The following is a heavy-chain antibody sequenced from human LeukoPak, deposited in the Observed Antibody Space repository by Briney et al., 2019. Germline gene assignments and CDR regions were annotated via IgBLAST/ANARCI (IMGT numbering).Heavy chain of an antibody. D-gene: IGHD6-19*01. CDR3: TRSPGWGSTWYFDY. Sequence: PGRSLRPSCTASGFTFGDYAMSWFRQAPGKGLEWVGFIRSKAYGGTTEYAASVKGRFTISRDDSKSIAYLQMNSLKTEDTAAYYCTRSPGWGSTWYFDYWGQGTLVTVSS. CDR1: GFTFGDYA. V-gene: IGHV3-49*03. J-gene: IGHJ4*02. CDR2: IRSKAYGGTT.